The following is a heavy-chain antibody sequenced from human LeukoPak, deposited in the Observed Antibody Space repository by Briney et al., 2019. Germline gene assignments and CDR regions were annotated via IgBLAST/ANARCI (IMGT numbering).Heavy chain of an antibody. J-gene: IGHJ4*02. Sequence: PSETLSLTCTVSGGSVSSTTYYWGWIRQPPEKGLEWIGNVYYSGSTYYNPSLKSRVTMSVDTSKNQFSLKMSSVTAADTAVYCARLSKGRYFDYIFDYWGQGTLVTVSS. CDR1: GGSVSSTTYY. V-gene: IGHV4-39*01. CDR3: ARLSKGRYFDYIFDY. CDR2: VYYSGST. D-gene: IGHD3-9*01.